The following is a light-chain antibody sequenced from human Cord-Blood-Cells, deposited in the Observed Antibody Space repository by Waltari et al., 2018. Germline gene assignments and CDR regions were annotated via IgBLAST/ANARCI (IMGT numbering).Light chain of an antibody. CDR2: DVS. J-gene: IGLJ2*01. CDR3: SSYTSSSTVV. Sequence: QSALTQPASVSGSPGQSITISCTGTSSDVGGYNYVSWYQQHPGKAPKLRIYDVSNRTSGISNRFTGSKSGSTASLTISGLQAEDEADYYCSSYTSSSTVVFGGGTKLTVL. CDR1: SSDVGGYNY. V-gene: IGLV2-14*01.